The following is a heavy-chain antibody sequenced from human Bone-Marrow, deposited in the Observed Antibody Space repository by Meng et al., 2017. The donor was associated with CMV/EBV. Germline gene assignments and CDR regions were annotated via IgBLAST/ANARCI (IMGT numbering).Heavy chain of an antibody. CDR2: ISNSGNTM. J-gene: IGHJ6*02. D-gene: IGHD3-22*01. Sequence: GESLKISCAASGFTFSSYEMNWVRQAPGKGLEWVSYISNSGNTMYYADSVKGRFTISRDNAKNSLHLQMNSLRAEDTALYYCAREFGGYSPYYYYGMDVWGQGTTVTVYS. CDR1: GFTFSSYE. CDR3: AREFGGYSPYYYYGMDV. V-gene: IGHV3-48*03.